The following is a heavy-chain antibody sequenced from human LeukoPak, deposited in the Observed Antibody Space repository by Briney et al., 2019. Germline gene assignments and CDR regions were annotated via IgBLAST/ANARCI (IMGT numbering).Heavy chain of an antibody. CDR2: INHSGST. J-gene: IGHJ4*02. CDR3: ARDTYYDFWSGYYLHNFDE. D-gene: IGHD3-3*01. Sequence: SETLSLTCAVYGGSFSCYYCSWIRQPPGKGLEWIGEINHSGSTNYNPSLKSRVTISVDTSKNQFSLKLSSVTAADTAVYYCARDTYYDFWSGYYLHNFDEWSKGSLVTVSS. V-gene: IGHV4-34*01. CDR1: GGSFSCYY.